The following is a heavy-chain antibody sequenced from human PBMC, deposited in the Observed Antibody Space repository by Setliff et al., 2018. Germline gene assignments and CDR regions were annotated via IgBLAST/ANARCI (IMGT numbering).Heavy chain of an antibody. CDR2: INHSGIT. CDR3: ARGSRIAGRAIDF. D-gene: IGHD6-6*01. V-gene: IGHV4-34*01. Sequence: SETLSLTCTVYGGSLSNYYWSWVRQPPGQGPEWIVEINHSGITNYNPSLKGRVTISVDTSKNQFSLKLSSVTAADTAVYYCARGSRIAGRAIDFWGQGTLVTVSS. J-gene: IGHJ4*02. CDR1: GGSLSNYY.